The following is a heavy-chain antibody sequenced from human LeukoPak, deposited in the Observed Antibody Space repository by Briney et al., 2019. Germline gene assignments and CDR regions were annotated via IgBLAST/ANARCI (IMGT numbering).Heavy chain of an antibody. V-gene: IGHV4-31*03. CDR3: ARARGGHYDSSGYYFDY. CDR2: IYYSGST. Sequence: SETLSLTCTVSGGSISSGGYYWSWIRQHPGKGLEWIGYIYYSGSTYYNPSLKSRVTISVDTSKNQFSLKLSSVTAADTAVYYCARARGGHYDSSGYYFDYWGQGTLVIVSS. CDR1: GGSISSGGYY. J-gene: IGHJ4*02. D-gene: IGHD3-22*01.